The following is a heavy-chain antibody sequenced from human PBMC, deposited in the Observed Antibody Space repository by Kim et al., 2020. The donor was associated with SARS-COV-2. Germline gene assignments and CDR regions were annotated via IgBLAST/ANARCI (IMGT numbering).Heavy chain of an antibody. J-gene: IGHJ4*02. CDR2: ISYDGSFK. CDR3: SSFAF. CDR1: GFTLRSTN. Sequence: GGSLRLSCAASGFTLRSTNMHWVRQAPGKGLEWVAAISYDGSFKWYADSVKGRFTVSRDTSKNTLYLQMDSPREEDTALYYCSSFAFWGKGTLITVSS. V-gene: IGHV3-30*03.